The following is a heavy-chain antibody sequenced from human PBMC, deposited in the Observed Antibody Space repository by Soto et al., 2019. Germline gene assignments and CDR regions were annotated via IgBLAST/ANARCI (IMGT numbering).Heavy chain of an antibody. Sequence: QVQLEQSGAEVKKPGSSLKVSCKATGGTFNKYAISWVRQAPGQGLEWMAGIIPVYGTPNYAQRFQDRVKIIADESTTTAYMEVNSLTSEDTAIYYSSIVTAYGMEVWGPGTTVIVSS. CDR2: IIPVYGTP. CDR1: GGTFNKYA. J-gene: IGHJ6*02. D-gene: IGHD2-15*01. CDR3: SIVTAYGMEV. V-gene: IGHV1-69*01.